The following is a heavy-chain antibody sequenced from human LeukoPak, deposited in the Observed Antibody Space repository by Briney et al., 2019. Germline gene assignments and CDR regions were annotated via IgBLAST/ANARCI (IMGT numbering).Heavy chain of an antibody. CDR2: ISWNSGSI. CDR3: AKDHCSSTSCYIPY. J-gene: IGHJ4*02. Sequence: GGSLRLSCAASGFTFDDYAMHWVRQAPGKGLEWVSGISWNSGSIGYADSVKGRFTISRDNAKNSLYLQMNSLRAEDTALYYCAKDHCSSTSCYIPYWGQGTLVTVSS. D-gene: IGHD2-2*02. V-gene: IGHV3-9*01. CDR1: GFTFDDYA.